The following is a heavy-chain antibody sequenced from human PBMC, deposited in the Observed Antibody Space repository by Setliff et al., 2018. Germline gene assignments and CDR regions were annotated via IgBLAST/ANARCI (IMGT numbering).Heavy chain of an antibody. CDR2: IIPILGIA. Sequence: GASVKVSCKASGGTFSSYAISWVRQAPGQGLEWMGGIIPILGIANYAQKFQGRVTITADKSTSTAYMELSSLRSEDTAVYYCARVHEASGWRYFDYWGQGTLVTVSS. V-gene: IGHV1-69*10. D-gene: IGHD6-19*01. CDR3: ARVHEASGWRYFDY. CDR1: GGTFSSYA. J-gene: IGHJ4*02.